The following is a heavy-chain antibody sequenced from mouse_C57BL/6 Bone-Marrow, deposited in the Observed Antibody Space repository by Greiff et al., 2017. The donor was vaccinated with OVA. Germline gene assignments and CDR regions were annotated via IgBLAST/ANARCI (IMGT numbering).Heavy chain of an antibody. V-gene: IGHV1-4*01. CDR2: INPSSGYT. J-gene: IGHJ2*01. CDR1: GYTFTSYT. CDR3: ARGVRVYFDY. Sequence: QVQLQQSGAELARPGASVKMSCKASGYTFTSYTMHWVKQRPGQGLEWIGYINPSSGYTKYNQKFKDKATLTAAKSSSTAYMQLSSLTSEDSAVYYCARGVRVYFDYWGQGTTLTVSS. D-gene: IGHD2-2*01.